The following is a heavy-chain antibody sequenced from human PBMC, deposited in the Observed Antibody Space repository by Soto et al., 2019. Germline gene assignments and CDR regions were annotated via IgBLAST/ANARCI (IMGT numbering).Heavy chain of an antibody. CDR1: GFTFSSYG. J-gene: IGHJ4*02. CDR3: AKEGCSGGICYGFDY. Sequence: QVQLVESGGGVVQPGRSLRLSCAASGFTFSSYGMHWVRQAPGKGLEWVAVMAWDGSDEFYEETVKGRFTVSRDNSRNTLYLKMKSLRPEDTAVYYCAKEGCSGGICYGFDYWGQGNLVTVSS. CDR2: MAWDGSDE. D-gene: IGHD2-15*01. V-gene: IGHV3-30*18.